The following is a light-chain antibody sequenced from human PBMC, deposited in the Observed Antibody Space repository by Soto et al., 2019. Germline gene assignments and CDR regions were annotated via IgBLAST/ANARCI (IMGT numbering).Light chain of an antibody. J-gene: IGLJ1*01. V-gene: IGLV2-23*01. CDR2: EGS. Sequence: QSAETQPASVSGSPGQSITISCTGTSSDVGSYNLVSWYQQHPGKAPKLMIYEGSKRPSGVSNRFSGSKSGNTASLTISGLQAEDEADYYCCSYAGSSTFYVFGTGTKVTFL. CDR1: SSDVGSYNL. CDR3: CSYAGSSTFYV.